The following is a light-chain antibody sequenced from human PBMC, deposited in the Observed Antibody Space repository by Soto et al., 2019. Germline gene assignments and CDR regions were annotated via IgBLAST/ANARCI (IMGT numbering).Light chain of an antibody. CDR2: GAS. Sequence: EIVLTQSPGTLSLSPGERATLSCRASQSVNNNYLAWYQQKPGQPPRLLIYGASSRAIGIPDRFSGGGSGTDFTLTISRLEPEDFAVYYCQLYGSSYTFGPGTKVDIK. CDR3: QLYGSSYT. J-gene: IGKJ3*01. CDR1: QSVNNNY. V-gene: IGKV3-20*01.